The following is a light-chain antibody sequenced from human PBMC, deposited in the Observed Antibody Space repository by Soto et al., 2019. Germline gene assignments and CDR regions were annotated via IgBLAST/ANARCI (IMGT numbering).Light chain of an antibody. CDR2: DAS. V-gene: IGKV3-11*01. CDR1: HSNSNF. CDR3: QQRSYWPPFT. J-gene: IGKJ4*01. Sequence: EIVLTQSPATLSLSPGQRATVSCKPSHSNSNFLAWYQQKTGQAHRLIIYDASYRATGIPARFSGSGSGTDFTPTISSLEPQDFAAYYCQQRSYWPPFTFGGGTKVDIK.